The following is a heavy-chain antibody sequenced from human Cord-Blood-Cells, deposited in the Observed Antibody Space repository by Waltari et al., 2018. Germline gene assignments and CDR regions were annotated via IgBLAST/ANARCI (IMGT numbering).Heavy chain of an antibody. V-gene: IGHV1-69*09. D-gene: IGHD6-6*01. Sequence: QVQLVQSGAEVKKPGSSVKVSCKASGGTFSSYAISWVRQAPGQGLEWMGRIIPILGIANYAQKFHGRVTITADKSTSTAYMELSSLRSEDTAVYYCASEGGLSSIAAHDAFDIWGQGTMVTVSS. CDR2: IIPILGIA. CDR3: ASEGGLSSIAAHDAFDI. CDR1: GGTFSSYA. J-gene: IGHJ3*02.